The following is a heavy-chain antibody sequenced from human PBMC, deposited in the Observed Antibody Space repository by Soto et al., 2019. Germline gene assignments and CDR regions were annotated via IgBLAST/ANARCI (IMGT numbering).Heavy chain of an antibody. Sequence: PGGSLRLSCAASGFTFSSYAMSWVRQAPGKGLEWVSAISGSGGSTYYADSVKGRFTISRDNSKNTLYLQMNSLRAEDTAVYYWAKDPYDLLTGYNYWGQGTLVTVSS. CDR3: AKDPYDLLTGYNY. CDR2: ISGSGGST. CDR1: GFTFSSYA. V-gene: IGHV3-23*01. J-gene: IGHJ4*02. D-gene: IGHD3-9*01.